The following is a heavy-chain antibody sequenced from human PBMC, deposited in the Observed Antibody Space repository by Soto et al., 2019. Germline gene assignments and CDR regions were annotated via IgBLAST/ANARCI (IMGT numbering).Heavy chain of an antibody. V-gene: IGHV3-7*05. Sequence: EVQLVASGGGLVQSGGSLRLSCAASGFTFSSYWMSWVRQGPGKGPEWVANIKQDGSEIYYVDSVKGRFTISRDNAKRSLYLQMTTLRAEATAVDHCATSISAIPGDSWGQGTLVTVSS. CDR2: IKQDGSEI. J-gene: IGHJ4*02. D-gene: IGHD2-2*01. CDR3: ATSISAIPGDS. CDR1: GFTFSSYW.